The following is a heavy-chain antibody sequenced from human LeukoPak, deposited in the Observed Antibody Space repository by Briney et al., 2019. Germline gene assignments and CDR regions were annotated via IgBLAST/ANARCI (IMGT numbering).Heavy chain of an antibody. D-gene: IGHD3-22*01. CDR3: ARSIASYSSQDNWFDP. CDR1: GSRFTSYW. Sequence: GESLKTSCKGPGSRFTSYWTGWVRQIPGKGLEWVGIIYPGDSDTRYSPSFQGQVSISPDTSTSTAYLQWSSLKAPDTAMYYCARSIASYSSQDNWFDPWGQGTLVTVSS. CDR2: IYPGDSDT. J-gene: IGHJ5*02. V-gene: IGHV5-51*01.